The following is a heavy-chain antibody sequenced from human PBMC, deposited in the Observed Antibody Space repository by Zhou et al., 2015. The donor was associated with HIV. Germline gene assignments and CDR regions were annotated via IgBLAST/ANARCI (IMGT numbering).Heavy chain of an antibody. CDR3: AREAAETDLSAPTEYNWFDP. J-gene: IGHJ5*02. V-gene: IGHV1-69*01. D-gene: IGHD6-13*01. CDR1: GGSFSSHA. Sequence: QVQLEQSGAEMKKPGSSVKVSCKASGGSFSSHAISWVRQAPGQGLEWMGQIIPVFGIPMSAQRFRGRVTISADESTNTAYMELRSLRREDTAVYYCAREAAETDLSAPTEYNWFDPWGQGTLVIVSS. CDR2: IIPVFGIP.